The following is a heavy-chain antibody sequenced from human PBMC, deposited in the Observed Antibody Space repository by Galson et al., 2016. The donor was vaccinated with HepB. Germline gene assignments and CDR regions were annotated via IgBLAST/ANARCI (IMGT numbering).Heavy chain of an antibody. J-gene: IGHJ4*02. CDR3: ATIRGNTFGYYLYYFDY. Sequence: SLRLSCAASGFTFSSYAMSWVRLAPGKGLEWVSAISPGGDSTYYTDSVKGRFTIPRDSSKNTLYLQMNSLRAVDTAVYYCATIRGNTFGYYLYYFDYWGQGTLVTVSS. CDR1: GFTFSSYA. V-gene: IGHV3-23*01. D-gene: IGHD3-22*01. CDR2: ISPGGDST.